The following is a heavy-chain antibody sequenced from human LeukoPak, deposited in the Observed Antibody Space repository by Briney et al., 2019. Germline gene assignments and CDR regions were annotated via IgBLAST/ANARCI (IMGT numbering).Heavy chain of an antibody. J-gene: IGHJ4*02. V-gene: IGHV1-69*02. Sequence: SVKVSFKSSGGTFSIYTISWVRQAPGQGLEWMGRIIPILGIANYAHKFQGRGTITADKSTSTAYMELSSLRSEDTAVYYCASRLYYYDSSGYYYTGPDYWGQGTLVTVSS. CDR1: GGTFSIYT. CDR2: IIPILGIA. CDR3: ASRLYYYDSSGYYYTGPDY. D-gene: IGHD3-22*01.